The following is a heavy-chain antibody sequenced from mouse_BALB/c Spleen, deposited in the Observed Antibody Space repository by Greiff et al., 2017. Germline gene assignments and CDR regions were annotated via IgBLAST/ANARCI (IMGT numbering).Heavy chain of an antibody. V-gene: IGHV1S135*01. CDR2: IDPYNGGT. CDR3: ARGGSSYDYQAWFAY. J-gene: IGHJ3*01. CDR1: GYAFTSYN. Sequence: VQLQQSGPELVKPGASVKVSCKASGYAFTSYNMYWVKQSHGKRLEWIGYIDPYNGGTSYNQKFKGKATLTVNKSSSTAYMHLNSLTSEDSAVYYCARGGSSYDYQAWFAYWGQGTLVTVSA. D-gene: IGHD2-4*01.